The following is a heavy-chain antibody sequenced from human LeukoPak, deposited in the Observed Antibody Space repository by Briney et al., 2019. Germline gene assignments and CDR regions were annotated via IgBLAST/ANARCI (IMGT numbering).Heavy chain of an antibody. CDR2: ISYDGSNK. D-gene: IGHD4-17*01. V-gene: IGHV3-30-3*01. CDR1: GFTFSSYA. Sequence: SGGSLRLSCAASGFTFSSYAMHWVRQAPGKGLEWVAVISYDGSNKYYADSVKGRFTISRDNSKNTLYLQMNSLRAEDTAVYYCARATTVNWFDPWGQGTLVTVSS. CDR3: ARATTVNWFDP. J-gene: IGHJ5*02.